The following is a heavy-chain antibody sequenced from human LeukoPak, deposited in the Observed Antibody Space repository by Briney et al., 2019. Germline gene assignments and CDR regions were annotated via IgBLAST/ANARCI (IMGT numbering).Heavy chain of an antibody. D-gene: IGHD2-21*02. CDR2: IKSKTDGGTT. V-gene: IGHV3-15*01. Sequence: PGGSLRLSCAASGFTFSNAWMSWVRQAPGKGLECVGRIKSKTDGGTTDYAAPVKGRFTISRDDSKNTLYLQMNSLKTEDTAVYYCTTSPDCGGDCHPPWGQGTLVTVSS. J-gene: IGHJ5*02. CDR1: GFTFSNAW. CDR3: TTSPDCGGDCHPP.